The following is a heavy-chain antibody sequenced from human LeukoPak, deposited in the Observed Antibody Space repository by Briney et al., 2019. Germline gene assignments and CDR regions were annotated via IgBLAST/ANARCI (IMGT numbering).Heavy chain of an antibody. CDR2: ISGSAASA. CDR3: ARSGYGTHAFDI. V-gene: IGHV3-23*01. CDR1: GFTFNDYA. D-gene: IGHD5-12*01. J-gene: IGHJ3*02. Sequence: PGGSLRLSCAASGFTFNDYAMSWVRQAPGKGLEWVSAISGSAASAYYADSVKGRFTISRDNSKNTLYLQMNSLRAEDTAVYYCARSGYGTHAFDIWGQGTMVTVSS.